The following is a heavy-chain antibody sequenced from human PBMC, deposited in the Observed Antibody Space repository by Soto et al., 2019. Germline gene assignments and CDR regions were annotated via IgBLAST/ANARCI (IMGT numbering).Heavy chain of an antibody. CDR1: GYTFTSYD. J-gene: IGHJ6*02. Sequence: ASVKVSCKASGYTFTSYDINWVRQATGQGLEWMGWMNPNSGNTGYAQKFQGRVTMTRNTSISTAYMELSSLRSEDMAVYYCARGHNTYYGMDVWGQGTTVTVSS. CDR3: ARGHNTYYGMDV. V-gene: IGHV1-8*01. CDR2: MNPNSGNT.